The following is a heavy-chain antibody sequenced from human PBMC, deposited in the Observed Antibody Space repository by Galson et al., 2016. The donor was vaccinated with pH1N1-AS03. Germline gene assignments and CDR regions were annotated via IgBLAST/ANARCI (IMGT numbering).Heavy chain of an antibody. J-gene: IGHJ4*02. CDR1: GGSMSGYY. V-gene: IGHV4-59*01. CDR3: ARTGSNGWYYFDS. CDR2: VYYSGTP. D-gene: IGHD6-19*01. Sequence: SETLSLTCTVSGGSMSGYYWSWIRQSPERGLEWIGCVYYSGTPTYTPSPKSQVTTSVDTSKNQFSLKLSSVTAADTAVYFCARTGSNGWYYFDSWGQGALVTVSS.